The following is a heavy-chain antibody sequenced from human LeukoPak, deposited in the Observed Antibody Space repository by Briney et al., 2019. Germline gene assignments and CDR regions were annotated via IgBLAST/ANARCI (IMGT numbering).Heavy chain of an antibody. Sequence: PGGSLRLSCAASGFTFSSYSMNWVRQAPGKGLEWVSSISSSSSYIYYADSVKGRFTISRDNAKNSLYLQMNSLGAEDTAVYYCARGRPLRYYYDSSGYLGDYWGQGTLVTVSS. CDR1: GFTFSSYS. V-gene: IGHV3-21*01. D-gene: IGHD3-22*01. CDR3: ARGRPLRYYYDSSGYLGDY. CDR2: ISSSSSYI. J-gene: IGHJ4*02.